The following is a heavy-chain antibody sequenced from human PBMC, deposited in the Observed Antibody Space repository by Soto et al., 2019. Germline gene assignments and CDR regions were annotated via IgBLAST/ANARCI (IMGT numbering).Heavy chain of an antibody. J-gene: IGHJ6*03. Sequence: GGSLRLSCTASGFTFGDYAMSWFRQAPGKGLEWVGFIRSKAYGGTTEYAASVKGRFTISRDDSKSIAYLQMNSLKTEDTAVYYCTRDRGYDFWFGELLVDTHYYMYVSSKGTTVTVSS. D-gene: IGHD3-10*01. CDR2: IRSKAYGGTT. CDR3: TRDRGYDFWFGELLVDTHYYMYV. CDR1: GFTFGDYA. V-gene: IGHV3-49*03.